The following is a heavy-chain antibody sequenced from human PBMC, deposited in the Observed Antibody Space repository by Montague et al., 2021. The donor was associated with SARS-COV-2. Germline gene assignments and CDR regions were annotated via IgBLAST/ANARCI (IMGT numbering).Heavy chain of an antibody. CDR2: TDAVGNT. J-gene: IGHJ6*02. D-gene: IGHD2-15*01. CDR1: GFSVSTNY. Sequence: SLRLSCAASGFSVSTNYLTWVRQAPGRGLEWVSFTDAVGNTYYADSVKGRFTVSRDNSKNTVNLQMNSLRVEDTAIYYCARDERRASKWSYGLDVWGPGTPVTVSS. V-gene: IGHV3-53*01. CDR3: ARDERRASKWSYGLDV.